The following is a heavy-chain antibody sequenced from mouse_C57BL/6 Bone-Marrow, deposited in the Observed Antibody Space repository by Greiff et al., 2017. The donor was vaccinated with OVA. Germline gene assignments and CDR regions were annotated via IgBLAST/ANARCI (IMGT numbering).Heavy chain of an antibody. CDR1: GFNIKDDY. Sequence: VQLQHSGAELVRPGASVKLSCTASGFNIKDDYMHWVKQRPEQGLEWIGWIDPENGDTEYASKFQGKATITADTSSNTAYLQLSSLTAEDTAVYYCTDDGDYYAMDYWGQGTSVTVSS. V-gene: IGHV14-4*01. D-gene: IGHD1-1*02. CDR3: TDDGDYYAMDY. J-gene: IGHJ4*01. CDR2: IDPENGDT.